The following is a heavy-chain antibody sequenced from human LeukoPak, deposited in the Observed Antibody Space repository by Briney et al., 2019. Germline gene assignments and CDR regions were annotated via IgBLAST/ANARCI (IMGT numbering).Heavy chain of an antibody. J-gene: IGHJ4*02. D-gene: IGHD2-15*01. CDR1: GFTFSSST. CDR3: ARGSGPIDY. V-gene: IGHV3-21*01. CDR2: ISSSSTYI. Sequence: PGGSLRLSCAASGFTFSSSTMNWVRQAPGKGLEWVSSISSSSTYIYYAGSVKGRFTISRDNAKNSLYLQLNSLRAEDTAMYYCARGSGPIDYWGQGTLVTVSS.